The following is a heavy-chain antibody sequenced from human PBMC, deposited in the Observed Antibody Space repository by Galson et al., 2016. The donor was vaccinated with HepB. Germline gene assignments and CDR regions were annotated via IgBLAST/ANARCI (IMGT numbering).Heavy chain of an antibody. CDR3: ASHSRSSPITIFAVVISPFDP. CDR2: ITGSGGWI. Sequence: SLRLSCAASGFTFSSYAMSWVRQAPGKGLEWVSTITGSGGWIKYADSVKGRLITSRDNSKNTLYLQMNRLRAEGTAVYYCASHSRSSPITIFAVVISPFDPWGQGTPVTVSS. CDR1: GFTFSSYA. J-gene: IGHJ5*02. V-gene: IGHV3-23*01. D-gene: IGHD3-3*01.